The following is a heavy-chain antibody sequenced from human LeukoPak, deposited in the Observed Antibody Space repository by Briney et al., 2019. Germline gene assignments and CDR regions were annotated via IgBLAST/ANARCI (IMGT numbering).Heavy chain of an antibody. V-gene: IGHV4-34*01. CDR2: ITPSGST. CDR3: ASSFYYDSRDY. Sequence: PSETLSLTCTVSGGSISNYYWSWIRQPPGKGLEWIGEITPSGSTNYNPSLKSRVSISIDTSKKKPSLRLTSVTAADSAVYYCASSFYYDSRDYWGQGTLVTVSS. CDR1: GGSISNYY. D-gene: IGHD3-22*01. J-gene: IGHJ4*02.